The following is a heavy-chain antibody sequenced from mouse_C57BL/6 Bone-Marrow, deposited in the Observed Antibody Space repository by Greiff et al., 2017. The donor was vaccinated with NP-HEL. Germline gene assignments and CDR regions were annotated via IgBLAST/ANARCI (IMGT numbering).Heavy chain of an antibody. CDR3: TTWYYGSSYAMDY. CDR1: GFNIKDDY. CDR2: MAPENGDT. Sequence: EVQLQQSGAELVRPGASVKLSCTASGFNIKDDYMHWVKQRPEQGLEWIGWMAPENGDTEYASKFQGKATITADTSSNTAYLQLSSLTSEDTAVYYCTTWYYGSSYAMDYWGQGTSVTVSS. J-gene: IGHJ4*01. D-gene: IGHD1-1*01. V-gene: IGHV14-4*01.